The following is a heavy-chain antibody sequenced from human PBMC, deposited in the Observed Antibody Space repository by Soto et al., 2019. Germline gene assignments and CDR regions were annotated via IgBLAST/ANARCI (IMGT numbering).Heavy chain of an antibody. J-gene: IGHJ1*01. Sequence: ASVKVSCKASGYTFTSYAMHWVRQAPGQRLEWMGWISAGNGNTKYSQKFQGRVTITRDTSASTAYMELSSLRSEDTAVYYCARGGCSGGSCYFQHWGQGTLVTVSS. V-gene: IGHV1-3*01. D-gene: IGHD2-15*01. CDR1: GYTFTSYA. CDR3: ARGGCSGGSCYFQH. CDR2: ISAGNGNT.